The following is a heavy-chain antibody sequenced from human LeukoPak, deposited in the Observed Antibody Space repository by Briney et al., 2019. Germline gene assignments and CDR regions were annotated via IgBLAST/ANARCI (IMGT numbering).Heavy chain of an antibody. CDR3: ARHAIYYGSGSYLNWFDP. V-gene: IGHV4-59*08. J-gene: IGHJ5*02. D-gene: IGHD3-10*01. CDR2: IFYSGST. CDR1: GGSISGYY. Sequence: SETLSLTCTVSGGSISGYYWSWIRLPPGKGLEWIGYIFYSGSTNYNPPLKSRVTISIDTSKNQFSLKLSSVTAADTAVYYCARHAIYYGSGSYLNWFDPWGQGTLVTVSS.